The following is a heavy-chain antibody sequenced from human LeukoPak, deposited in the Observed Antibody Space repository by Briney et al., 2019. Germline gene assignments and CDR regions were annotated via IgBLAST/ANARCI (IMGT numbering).Heavy chain of an antibody. CDR2: IKQDGTEK. Sequence: PGGSLRLSCAASGSTFSSYWMNWVRQAPGKGLEWVANIKQDGTEKLYVDSVRGRFTISRDNAKNSLYLQMNSLRAEDTAVYFCAGGRGWLVDYWGQGTRVTVSS. D-gene: IGHD3-22*01. J-gene: IGHJ4*02. CDR1: GSTFSSYW. CDR3: AGGRGWLVDY. V-gene: IGHV3-7*01.